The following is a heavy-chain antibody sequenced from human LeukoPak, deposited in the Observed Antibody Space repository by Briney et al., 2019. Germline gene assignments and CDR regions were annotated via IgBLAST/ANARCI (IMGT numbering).Heavy chain of an antibody. V-gene: IGHV3-21*01. CDR3: AIWGRGDNFDI. CDR1: GFTFSTYA. D-gene: IGHD2-21*01. J-gene: IGHJ3*02. CDR2: IRSSSSDV. Sequence: GGSLRLSSAASGFTFSTYAMNWVRQAPGKGLEWVSFIRSSSSDVYYADSVKGRFTISRDNAKDSLYLLMDSLRAEDTALYYCAIWGRGDNFDIWGQGTMVTVSS.